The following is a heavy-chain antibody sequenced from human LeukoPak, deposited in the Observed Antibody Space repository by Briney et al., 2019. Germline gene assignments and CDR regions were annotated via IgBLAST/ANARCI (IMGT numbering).Heavy chain of an antibody. CDR2: ISSSSSTI. CDR3: AKPSYYDFWSGYLNDAFDI. J-gene: IGHJ3*02. CDR1: GFTFSSYS. Sequence: GGSLRLSCAASGFTFSSYSMNWVRQAPGKGLEWVSYISSSSSTIYYADSVKGRFTISRDNAKNSLYLQMNSLRAEDTAVYYCAKPSYYDFWSGYLNDAFDIWGQGTMVTVSS. V-gene: IGHV3-48*01. D-gene: IGHD3-3*01.